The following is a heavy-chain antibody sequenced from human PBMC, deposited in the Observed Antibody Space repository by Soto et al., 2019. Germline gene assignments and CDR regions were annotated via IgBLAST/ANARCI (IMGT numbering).Heavy chain of an antibody. D-gene: IGHD2-15*01. CDR3: ARCSTLCKDYGVDV. J-gene: IGHJ6*02. CDR2: INYSGRT. V-gene: IGHV4-30-4*01. Sequence: QVQLQESGPGLVKPSQTLSLTCSVSSGSISSSDYYWSLIRQPPGKGLECIGYINYSGRTYYKPSLKSRVSISIDTSKNQFSLRLTSVTVADTAVDFFARCSTLCKDYGVDVWGQGTTVTVSS. CDR1: SGSISSSDYY.